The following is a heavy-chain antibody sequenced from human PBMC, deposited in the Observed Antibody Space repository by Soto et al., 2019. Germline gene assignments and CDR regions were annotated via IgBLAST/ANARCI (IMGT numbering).Heavy chain of an antibody. CDR3: ARRTPFLGFGPHFDY. CDR1: GYTFTKFH. CDR2: IDPSGGVT. J-gene: IGHJ4*02. V-gene: IGHV1-46*01. Sequence: ASVKVSCKTSGYTFTKFHIHWVRQAPGQGLEWMGMIDPSGGVTRDAQRFQGRITMTSDTSTSSVYMELRGLTSEDTAVYYCARRTPFLGFGPHFDYWGQGTLVTVSS. D-gene: IGHD3-10*01.